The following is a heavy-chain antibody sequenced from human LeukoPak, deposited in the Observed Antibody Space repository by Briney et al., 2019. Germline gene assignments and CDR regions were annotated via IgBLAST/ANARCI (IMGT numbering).Heavy chain of an antibody. D-gene: IGHD6-6*01. Sequence: SETLSLTCTVSGGSISSGGYYWSWLRQHPGKGLEWIGYIYYSGSTYYNPSLKSRVTISVDTSKNQLSLKLSSVTAAETAVYYCARGTGRRIAARPGYYYGMDVWGQGTTVTVSS. J-gene: IGHJ6*02. CDR3: ARGTGRRIAARPGYYYGMDV. CDR2: IYYSGST. CDR1: GGSISSGGYY. V-gene: IGHV4-31*03.